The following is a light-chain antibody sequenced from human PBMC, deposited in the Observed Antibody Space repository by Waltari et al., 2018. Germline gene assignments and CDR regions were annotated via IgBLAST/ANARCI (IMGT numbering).Light chain of an antibody. CDR2: DVN. CDR1: SSDVGGYTY. V-gene: IGLV2-11*01. CDR3: CSYAGSYTV. Sequence: QSALTQPRPVSGSPGQSVTISCTGTSSDVGGYTYVSWYQQHPGKVPKLIIYDVNKRPSGVPDRFSGSKSGNTASLTVSGLQAEDEADYYCCSYAGSYTVFGGGTKLTVL. J-gene: IGLJ2*01.